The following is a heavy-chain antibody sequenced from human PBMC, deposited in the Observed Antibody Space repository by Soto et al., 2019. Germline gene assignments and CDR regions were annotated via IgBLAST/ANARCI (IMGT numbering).Heavy chain of an antibody. Sequence: GGSLRLSCAVSGFTVSSHYMSWVRQAPGKGLEWVSVIYSGGSTYYADSVKGRFTISRDNSKNTVYLQMNSLRAEDTAVYYCARFRTYNSGWYHLFHYWGQRSLDTGSS. CDR2: IYSGGST. V-gene: IGHV3-53*01. CDR1: GFTVSSHY. CDR3: ARFRTYNSGWYHLFHY. D-gene: IGHD6-13*01. J-gene: IGHJ4*02.